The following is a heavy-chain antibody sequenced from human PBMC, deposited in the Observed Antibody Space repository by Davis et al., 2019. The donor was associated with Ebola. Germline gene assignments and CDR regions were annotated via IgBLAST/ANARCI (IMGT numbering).Heavy chain of an antibody. J-gene: IGHJ6*02. Sequence: GESLKISCAASGFTFSSYWMSWVRPAPGKGLEWVANIKQDGSEKYYVDSVKGRFTISRDNAKNSLYLQMNSLRAEDTAVYYCARDLELSGGMDVWGQGTTVTVSS. CDR2: IKQDGSEK. D-gene: IGHD3-16*02. CDR1: GFTFSSYW. V-gene: IGHV3-7*01. CDR3: ARDLELSGGMDV.